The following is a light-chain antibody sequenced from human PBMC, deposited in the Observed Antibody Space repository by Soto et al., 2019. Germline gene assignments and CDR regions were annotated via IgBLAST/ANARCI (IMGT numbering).Light chain of an antibody. V-gene: IGKV1-5*01. J-gene: IGKJ1*01. CDR2: DAS. Sequence: DIPMTQSPSILSASVGDRVTITCRSSQTITNWLAWYQQKPGKAPSLLIYDASSLESWVPSRFSGSGSGTEFTLTIRSLKSEEFATYYCQQYKSYWTVGQGTQLEIK. CDR3: QQYKSYWT. CDR1: QTITNW.